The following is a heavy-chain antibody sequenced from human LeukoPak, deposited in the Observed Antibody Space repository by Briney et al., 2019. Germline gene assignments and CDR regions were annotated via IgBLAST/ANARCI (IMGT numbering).Heavy chain of an antibody. V-gene: IGHV3-66*02. CDR2: IYSGGST. D-gene: IGHD2-15*01. CDR1: GFTVSSNY. Sequence: PGGSLRLSCAASGFTVSSNYMSWVRQAPGKGLEWVSVIYSGGSTYYADSVKGRFTISRDNSKNTLYLQMNSLRAEDTAVYYCARDRRNTEDEDYYFDYWGQGTLVTVSS. CDR3: ARDRRNTEDEDYYFDY. J-gene: IGHJ4*02.